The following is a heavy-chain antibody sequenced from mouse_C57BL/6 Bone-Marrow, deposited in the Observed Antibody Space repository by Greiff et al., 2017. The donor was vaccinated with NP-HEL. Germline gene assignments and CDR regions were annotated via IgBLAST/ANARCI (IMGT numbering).Heavy chain of an antibody. CDR2: IDPSDSYT. D-gene: IGHD2-10*01. V-gene: IGHV1-50*01. J-gene: IGHJ2*01. Sequence: QVQLQQPGAELVKPGASVKLSCKASGYTFTSYWMQWVKQRPGQGLEWIGEIDPSDSYTNYNQKFKGKATLTVDTSSSTAYMQLSNLTSEDSTVYYCASLLCWGQGTTLTVSS. CDR3: ASLLC. CDR1: GYTFTSYW.